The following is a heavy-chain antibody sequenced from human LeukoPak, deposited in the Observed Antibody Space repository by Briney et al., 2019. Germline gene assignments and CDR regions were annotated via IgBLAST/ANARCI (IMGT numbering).Heavy chain of an antibody. CDR1: GXTVXSNH. J-gene: IGHJ4*02. CDR2: IYSGGGT. V-gene: IGHV3-53*01. Sequence: LXLSXXXXGXTVXSNHMSWVRQAPXQXLEWVSVIYSGGGTYFSHSVRGRCTVSRDNSKKTGYLQMKSLRVEDTGVYYCAGSYSSNWLFAYWGQGTLLTVSS. D-gene: IGHD6-19*01. CDR3: AGSYSSNWLFAY.